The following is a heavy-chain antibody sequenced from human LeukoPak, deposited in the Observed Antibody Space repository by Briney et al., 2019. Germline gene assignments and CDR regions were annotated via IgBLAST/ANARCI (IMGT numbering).Heavy chain of an antibody. J-gene: IGHJ4*02. CDR3: ARGRKYYDILTGGGLSQYYFDY. Sequence: SETLSLTCTVSGGSISSISYYWGWIRQPPGKGLEWIGRIYTSGSTNYNPSLKSRVTISVDTSKNQFSLKLSSVTAADTAVYYCARGRKYYDILTGGGLSQYYFDYWGQGTLVTVSS. CDR1: GGSISSISYY. V-gene: IGHV4-61*05. CDR2: IYTSGST. D-gene: IGHD3-9*01.